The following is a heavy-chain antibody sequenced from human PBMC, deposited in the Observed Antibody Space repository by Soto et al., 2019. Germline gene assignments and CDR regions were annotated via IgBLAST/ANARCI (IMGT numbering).Heavy chain of an antibody. J-gene: IGHJ4*02. V-gene: IGHV4-30-4*01. Sequence: SETLSLTCTVSGGSVSGVDYFWSWIRQSPGKGLEWIGYIYYTGITHLNPSLKSRLTMAVDTSKNEFSLKLTSVRAEDTALYYCASENWYVFDHWGQGTPVTVSS. D-gene: IGHD1-1*01. CDR2: IYYTGIT. CDR3: ASENWYVFDH. CDR1: GGSVSGVDYF.